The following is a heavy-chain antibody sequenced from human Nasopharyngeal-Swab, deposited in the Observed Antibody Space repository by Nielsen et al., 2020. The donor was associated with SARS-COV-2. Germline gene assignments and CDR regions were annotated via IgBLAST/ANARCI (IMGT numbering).Heavy chain of an antibody. D-gene: IGHD3-3*01. J-gene: IGHJ4*02. CDR2: ISSSTYI. Sequence: VRQAPGKGLEWVSSISSSTYIYYADLVKGRFTVSRDNAKNSLYLQMSSLRTEDAAVYYCARSPYYDFWSGYYTRFDYWGRGTLVTVSS. CDR3: ARSPYYDFWSGYYTRFDY. V-gene: IGHV3-69-1*01.